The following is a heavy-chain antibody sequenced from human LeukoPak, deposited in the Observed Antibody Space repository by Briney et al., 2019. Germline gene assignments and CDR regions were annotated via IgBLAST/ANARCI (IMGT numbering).Heavy chain of an antibody. CDR1: GFTVSSNY. CDR2: ISGDGTRT. J-gene: IGHJ4*02. D-gene: IGHD3-16*01. Sequence: GGSLRLSCAASGFTVSSNYMSWVRQAPGKGLEWVSAISGDGTRTYYADSVKGRFTISRDNSKNTLYLEMNSLRVEDTAIYYCAKWPEGAMDYFDYWGQGTLVTVSS. CDR3: AKWPEGAMDYFDY. V-gene: IGHV3-23*01.